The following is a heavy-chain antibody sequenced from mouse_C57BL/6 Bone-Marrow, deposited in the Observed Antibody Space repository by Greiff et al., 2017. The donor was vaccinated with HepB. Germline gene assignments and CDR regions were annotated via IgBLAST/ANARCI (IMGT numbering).Heavy chain of an antibody. CDR3: ARSLPVWYFDY. CDR1: GYTFTSYG. D-gene: IGHD6-2*01. V-gene: IGHV1-81*01. CDR2: IYPRSGNT. Sequence: QVQLKESGAELARPGASVKLSCKASGYTFTSYGISWVKQRTGQGLEWIGEIYPRSGNTYYNEKFKGKATLTADKSSSTAYMELRSLTSEDSAVYFCARSLPVWYFDYWGQGTTLTVSS. J-gene: IGHJ2*01.